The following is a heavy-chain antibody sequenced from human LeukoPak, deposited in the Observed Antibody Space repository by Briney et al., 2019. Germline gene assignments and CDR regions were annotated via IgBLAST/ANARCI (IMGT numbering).Heavy chain of an antibody. CDR3: ARDFILLASRDVFDI. CDR1: AYTFSSYG. J-gene: IGHJ3*02. Sequence: GASVKVSCKASAYTFSSYGISWVRQAPGQGLEWMGWISPYDGNTNYAQKLQGRVTMTTDTSTSTAYMELRSLRSDDTAVYYCARDFILLASRDVFDIWGQGTMVTVSS. V-gene: IGHV1-18*01. CDR2: ISPYDGNT. D-gene: IGHD3-10*01.